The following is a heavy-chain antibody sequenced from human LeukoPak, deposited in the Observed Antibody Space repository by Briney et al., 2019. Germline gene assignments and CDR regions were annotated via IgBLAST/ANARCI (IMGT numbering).Heavy chain of an antibody. D-gene: IGHD3-3*01. CDR3: ARDSGVRRRFLEWSPGMDV. V-gene: IGHV3-30-3*01. Sequence: PGGSLRLSCAASGFTFSSYAMHWVRQAPGKGLEWVAVISYDGSNKYYADSVKGRFTISRDNSKNTLYLQMNSLRAEDTAVYYCARDSGVRRRFLEWSPGMDVWGQGTTVTVSS. CDR1: GFTFSSYA. CDR2: ISYDGSNK. J-gene: IGHJ6*02.